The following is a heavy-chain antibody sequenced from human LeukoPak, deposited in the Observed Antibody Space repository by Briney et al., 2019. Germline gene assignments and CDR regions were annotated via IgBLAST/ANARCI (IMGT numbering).Heavy chain of an antibody. Sequence: GGSLRLSCAASGFTFYDYGMSWVRQAPGKGLEWVSGINWNGGSTVYADSVKGRFTISRDNAKTSLYLQMNSLGAEDTAVYYCARASTVVTGGFNFDYWGQGTLVTVSS. D-gene: IGHD4-23*01. CDR3: ARASTVVTGGFNFDY. V-gene: IGHV3-20*04. J-gene: IGHJ4*02. CDR1: GFTFYDYG. CDR2: INWNGGST.